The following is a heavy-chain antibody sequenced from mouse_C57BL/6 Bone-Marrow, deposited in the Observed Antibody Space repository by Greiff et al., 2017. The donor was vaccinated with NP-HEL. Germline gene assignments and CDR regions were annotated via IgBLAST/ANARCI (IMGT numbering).Heavy chain of an antibody. V-gene: IGHV5-6*01. CDR1: GFTFSSYG. CDR2: ISSAGSYT. CDR3: AREGDY. J-gene: IGHJ2*01. Sequence: EVMLVESGGDLVKPGGSLKLSCAASGFTFSSYGMSWVRQTPDKRLEWVATISSAGSYTYYPDNVKGRFTISRDNAKNTLYLQMSSLKSEDTAMYYCAREGDYWGQGTTLTVSS.